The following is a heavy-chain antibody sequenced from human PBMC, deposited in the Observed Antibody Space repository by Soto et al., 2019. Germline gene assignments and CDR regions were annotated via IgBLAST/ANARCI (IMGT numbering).Heavy chain of an antibody. J-gene: IGHJ3*02. D-gene: IGHD2-15*01. CDR3: ARNYCSGSSCYLTDAFDI. V-gene: IGHV1-69*01. Sequence: QVQLVQSGAEVKKPGSSVKVSCKASGGTFSSYAISWVRQAPGQGLEWMGGIIPIFCTANYAQKFQGRVTITADESTSTAYMELSSLRSEDTAVYYCARNYCSGSSCYLTDAFDIWGQGTMVTVSS. CDR1: GGTFSSYA. CDR2: IIPIFCTA.